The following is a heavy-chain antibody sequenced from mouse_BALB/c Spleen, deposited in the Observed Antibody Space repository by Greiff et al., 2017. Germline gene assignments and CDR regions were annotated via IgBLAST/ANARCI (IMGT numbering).Heavy chain of an antibody. CDR2: ISSGGST. J-gene: IGHJ4*01. CDR1: GFTFSSYA. Sequence: EVMLVESGGGLVKPGGSLKLSCAASGFTFSSYAMSWVRQTPEKRLEWVASISSGGSTYYPDRVKGRFTISRDNARNILYLQMSSLRSEDTAMYYCARVRPYAMDYWGQGTSVTVSA. V-gene: IGHV5-6-5*01. CDR3: ARVRPYAMDY.